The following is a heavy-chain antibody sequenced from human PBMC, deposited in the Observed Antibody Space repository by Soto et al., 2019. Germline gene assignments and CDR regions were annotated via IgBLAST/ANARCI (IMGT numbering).Heavy chain of an antibody. J-gene: IGHJ6*02. CDR2: IWYDGSNK. CDR3: ARETTHYSYYYYGMDV. V-gene: IGHV3-33*01. CDR1: GFTFSSHG. Sequence: GGSLRLSXAASGFTFSSHGMHWVRQAPGKGLEWVAVIWYDGSNKYYADSVKGRFTISRDNSKNTLYLQMNSLRAEDTAVYYCARETTHYSYYYYGMDVWGQGTTVTVSS. D-gene: IGHD4-4*01.